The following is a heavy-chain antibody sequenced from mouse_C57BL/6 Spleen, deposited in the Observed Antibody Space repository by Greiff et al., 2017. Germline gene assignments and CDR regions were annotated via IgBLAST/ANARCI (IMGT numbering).Heavy chain of an antibody. V-gene: IGHV1-50*01. CDR1: GYTFTSYW. J-gene: IGHJ1*03. CDR3: ARSITTEGYWYFDV. Sequence: QVQLQQPGAELVKPGASVKLSCKASGYTFTSYWMQWVKQRPGQGLEWIGEIDPSDSYTNYNQKFKGKATLTVDTSSSTAYMQLSSLTSEDSAVYYGARSITTEGYWYFDVWGTGTTVTVSS. CDR2: IDPSDSYT. D-gene: IGHD1-1*01.